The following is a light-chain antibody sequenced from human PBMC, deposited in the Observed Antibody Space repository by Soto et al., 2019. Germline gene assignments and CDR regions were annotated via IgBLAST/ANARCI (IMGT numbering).Light chain of an antibody. CDR2: KAS. CDR1: QSISNW. J-gene: IGKJ1*01. V-gene: IGKV1-5*03. CDR3: QQYNSYTWWT. Sequence: IQMTQSPSTLSASVGDRVTITCRASQSISNWLAWYQQKPGKAPNLLIYKASSLESGVPSRFSGSGSGTEFTLTISSLQPDDFATYYCQQYNSYTWWTFGQGTKVEIK.